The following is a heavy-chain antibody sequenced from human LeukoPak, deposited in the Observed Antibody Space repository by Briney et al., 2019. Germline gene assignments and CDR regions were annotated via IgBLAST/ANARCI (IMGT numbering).Heavy chain of an antibody. D-gene: IGHD5-18*01. CDR3: ASQKYSYGTREYYYYMDV. J-gene: IGHJ6*03. V-gene: IGHV3-7*01. CDR1: GFTFSSYW. Sequence: PGGSLRLSCAASGFTFSSYWMSWVRQAPGKGLEWVANIKQDGSEKYYVDSVKGRFTISRDNAKNSLYLQMNSLRAEDTAVYYCASQKYSYGTREYYYYMDVWGKGTTVTVSS. CDR2: IKQDGSEK.